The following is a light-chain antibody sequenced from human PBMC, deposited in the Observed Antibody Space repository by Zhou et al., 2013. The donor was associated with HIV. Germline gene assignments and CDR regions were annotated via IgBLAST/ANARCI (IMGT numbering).Light chain of an antibody. CDR3: QQLNSYPVT. V-gene: IGKV1-9*01. J-gene: IGKJ5*01. Sequence: DIQLTQSPSFLSASVGDRVTITCRASQDISSSLAWYQQQPGKAPKLLIYAASTLQSGVPSRFSGRGSGTEFTLTISSLQPEDFATYYCQQLNSYPVTFGQGTRLDIK. CDR2: AAS. CDR1: QDISSS.